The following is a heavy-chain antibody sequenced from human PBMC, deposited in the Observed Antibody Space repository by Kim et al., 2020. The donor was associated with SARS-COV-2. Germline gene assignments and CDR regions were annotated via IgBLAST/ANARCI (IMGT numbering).Heavy chain of an antibody. V-gene: IGHV3-30-3*01. J-gene: IGHJ4*02. CDR3: ASERSHDY. Sequence: GGSLRLSCAASGFTFSSYAMHWVRQAPGKGLEWVAVISYDGSNKYYADSVKGRFTISRDNSKNTLYLQMNSLRAEDTAVYYCASERSHDYCGQGTLVTVSS. CDR1: GFTFSSYA. D-gene: IGHD4-17*01. CDR2: ISYDGSNK.